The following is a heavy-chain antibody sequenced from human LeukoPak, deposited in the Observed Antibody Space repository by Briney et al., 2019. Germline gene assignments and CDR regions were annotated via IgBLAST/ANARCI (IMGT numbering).Heavy chain of an antibody. D-gene: IGHD6-13*01. V-gene: IGHV3-30-3*01. J-gene: IGHJ4*02. Sequence: GGSLRLSCAASGFTFSSYAMHWVRQAPGKGLEWVAVISYDGSNKYYADSVKGRFTISRDNFKNTLYLQMNSLRAEDTAVYYCAREAAGIPFDYWGQGTLVTVSS. CDR3: AREAAGIPFDY. CDR2: ISYDGSNK. CDR1: GFTFSSYA.